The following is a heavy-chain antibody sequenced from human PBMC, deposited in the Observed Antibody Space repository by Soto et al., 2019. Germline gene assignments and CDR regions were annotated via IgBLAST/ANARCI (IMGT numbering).Heavy chain of an antibody. CDR1: GFTFSSYA. CDR3: AKNYYFDC. CDR2: IHGGGST. V-gene: IGHV3-23*01. Sequence: TGGSLRLSCAAAGFTFSSYAMSWGRHTPGKGLEWVSSIHGGGSTYYADSVKGRFTISRDNSKNTVFLQMNSLRVEDTAVYYCAKNYYFDCWGQGTLVTVSS. J-gene: IGHJ4*02.